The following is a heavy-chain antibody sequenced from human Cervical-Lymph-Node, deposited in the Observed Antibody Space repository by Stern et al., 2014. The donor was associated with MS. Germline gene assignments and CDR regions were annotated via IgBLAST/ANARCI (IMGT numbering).Heavy chain of an antibody. D-gene: IGHD3-3*01. CDR1: GGAVSNGLYY. V-gene: IGHV4-61*01. CDR2: MSHSGSA. J-gene: IGHJ4*02. CDR3: ARDALTILGTDS. Sequence: QLQLQESGPGLVKPSATLSLTCTVSGGAVSNGLYYWSWIRQPPGKGLEWIGCMSHSGSANYNPSLKSRVTISVDTSKNQFSLNLSSLTAADTAVYYCARDALTILGTDSWGQGTLVTVSS.